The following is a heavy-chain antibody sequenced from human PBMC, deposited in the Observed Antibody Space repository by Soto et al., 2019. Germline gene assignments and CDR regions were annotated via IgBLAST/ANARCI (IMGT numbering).Heavy chain of an antibody. D-gene: IGHD5-12*01. CDR3: ARDRGYSGYDSPRYYYGMDV. CDR2: IWFDGSNK. Sequence: QVQLVESGGDVVQPGRSLRLSCAASGFTFSSYGMHWVRQAPGKGLEWVAVIWFDGSNKWYADSVNGRFTISRDNSKNTLYLQMNSLRAEDTAVYSCARDRGYSGYDSPRYYYGMDVWGQGNTVTVSS. CDR1: GFTFSSYG. J-gene: IGHJ6*02. V-gene: IGHV3-33*01.